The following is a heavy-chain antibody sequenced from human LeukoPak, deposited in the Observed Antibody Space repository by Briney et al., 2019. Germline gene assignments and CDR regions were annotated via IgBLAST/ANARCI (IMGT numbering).Heavy chain of an antibody. J-gene: IGHJ3*01. D-gene: IGHD3-16*01. V-gene: IGHV3-53*01. Sequence: GGSLRLSCAASGFTVSNFYMTWVSQAPGKGLEWVSIIYTDGSTYYADSVKGRFTISRDDSKNTLYLQMNSLRAEDTAVYSCARGGAFDLWGQGTMVTVSS. CDR1: GFTVSNFY. CDR3: ARGGAFDL. CDR2: IYTDGST.